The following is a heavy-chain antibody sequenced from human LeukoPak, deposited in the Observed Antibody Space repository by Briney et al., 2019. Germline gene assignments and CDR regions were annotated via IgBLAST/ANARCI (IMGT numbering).Heavy chain of an antibody. V-gene: IGHV3-7*01. Sequence: PGGSLRLSCAGSGFTFSGYWMSWVRQAPGKGLEWVANIKQDGSEKYYVDSVKGRFTIFRDNAKNSLYLQMNSLRAEDTAVYYCARDIQVRGQWLYWGQGTLVTVSS. CDR2: IKQDGSEK. CDR1: GFTFSGYW. CDR3: ARDIQVRGQWLY. D-gene: IGHD6-19*01. J-gene: IGHJ4*02.